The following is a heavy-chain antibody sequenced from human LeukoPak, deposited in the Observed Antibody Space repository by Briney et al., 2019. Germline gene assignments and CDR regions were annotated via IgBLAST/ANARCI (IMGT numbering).Heavy chain of an antibody. CDR2: IYTSGST. CDR1: GGSISSYY. CDR3: ASVKESSSWYFDYYYYMDV. Sequence: PSETLSLTCTVSGGSISSYYWSWIRQPPGKGLEWIGYIYTSGSTNYNPSLKSRVTISVDTSKNHFSLKLSSVTAADTAVYYCASVKESSSWYFDYYYYMDVWGKGTTVTVSS. V-gene: IGHV4-4*09. J-gene: IGHJ6*03. D-gene: IGHD6-13*01.